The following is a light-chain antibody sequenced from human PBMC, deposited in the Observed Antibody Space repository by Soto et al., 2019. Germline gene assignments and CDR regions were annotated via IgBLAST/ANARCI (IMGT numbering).Light chain of an antibody. CDR1: QSVRSSY. J-gene: IGKJ3*01. V-gene: IGKV3-20*01. CDR2: GAS. CDR3: QQYGSSPRFT. Sequence: EIMMTQSPATLSVSPGERATLSCRASQSVRSSYLAWYQQKPGQAPRLLIYGASTRATGIPDRFSGSGSGTDFTLTISRLEPEDFAVYYCQQYGSSPRFTFGPGTKVDIK.